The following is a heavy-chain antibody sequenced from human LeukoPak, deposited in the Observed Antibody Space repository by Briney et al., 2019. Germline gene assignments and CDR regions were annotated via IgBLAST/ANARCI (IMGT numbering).Heavy chain of an antibody. CDR2: ISGSGGST. J-gene: IGHJ4*02. CDR3: ARGRNLVATSGYFDY. D-gene: IGHD5-12*01. Sequence: PGGSLRPSCAASGFTFSSYAMSWVRQAPGKGLEWVSAISGSGGSTYYADSVQGRFTISRDNSKNTLYLQMNSLRTEDTAVYYCARGRNLVATSGYFDYWGQGTLVTVSS. V-gene: IGHV3-23*01. CDR1: GFTFSSYA.